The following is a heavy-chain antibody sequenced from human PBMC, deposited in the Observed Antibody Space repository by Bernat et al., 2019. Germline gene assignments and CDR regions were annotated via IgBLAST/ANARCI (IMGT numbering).Heavy chain of an antibody. CDR2: IWYDGSNK. J-gene: IGHJ6*03. V-gene: IGHV3-33*01. CDR1: GFTFSSYG. Sequence: QVQLVESGGGVVQPGRSLRLSCAASGFTFSSYGMHWVRQAPGKGLEWVAVIWYDGSNKYYADSVKGRFTISRDNSKNTLYLQMNSLRAEDTAVYYCARELFGSSWYSDDYYYYMDVWGKGTTVTVSS. CDR3: ARELFGSSWYSDDYYYYMDV. D-gene: IGHD6-13*01.